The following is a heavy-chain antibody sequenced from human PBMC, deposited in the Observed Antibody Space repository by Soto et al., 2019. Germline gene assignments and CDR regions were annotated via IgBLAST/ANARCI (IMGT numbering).Heavy chain of an antibody. V-gene: IGHV3-23*01. D-gene: IGHD3-10*01. CDR1: GFTFSNYA. J-gene: IGHJ6*02. CDR3: AEGFGDLSGYYYGMDV. Sequence: PGGSLRLSCAASGFTFSNYAMSWVRQAPGKGLEWVSAISDNGLSKYYADSVRGRVTISIDNSKNTLYLQLRSLGAEDTAIYYCAEGFGDLSGYYYGMDVWGQGTTVTVSS. CDR2: ISDNGLSK.